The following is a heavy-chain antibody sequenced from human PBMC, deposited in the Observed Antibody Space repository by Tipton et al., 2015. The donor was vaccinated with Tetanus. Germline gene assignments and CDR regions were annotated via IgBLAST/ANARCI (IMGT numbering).Heavy chain of an antibody. J-gene: IGHJ4*02. Sequence: QSGPEVKKPGASVKVSCKAFGYAFNSYDMNWVRQASGQGFEWLGYMDPKTGHATYAQRFQGRVTMTSDSDITTAYIELKNLRYDDTAVYYCARGNRGSSWFLWGQGTLVTVSS. CDR1: GYAFNSYD. V-gene: IGHV1-8*01. CDR3: ARGNRGSSWFL. CDR2: MDPKTGHA. D-gene: IGHD6-13*01.